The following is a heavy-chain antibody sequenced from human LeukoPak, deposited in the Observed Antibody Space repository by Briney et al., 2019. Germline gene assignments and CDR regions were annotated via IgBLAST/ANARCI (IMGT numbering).Heavy chain of an antibody. J-gene: IGHJ6*03. CDR1: GGSININAFF. CDR2: VFYSGST. Sequence: SETLSLTCGVSGGSININAFFWGWVRQPPGKGLEWIGNVFYSGSTMYNPSLKRRVTMSIDTSKSQSSLSLSSVTAADTAMYWCVRQSRIFGVTRPGYMDVWGKGIMVSVSS. CDR3: VRQSRIFGVTRPGYMDV. D-gene: IGHD3-3*01. V-gene: IGHV4-39*01.